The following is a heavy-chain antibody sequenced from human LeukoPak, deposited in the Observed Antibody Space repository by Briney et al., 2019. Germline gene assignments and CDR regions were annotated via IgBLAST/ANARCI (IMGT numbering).Heavy chain of an antibody. V-gene: IGHV3-48*03. CDR1: GFTFSSYE. CDR2: ISTSGTTL. Sequence: XXXXXCXASGFTFSSYEMNWVRQAPGKGLEGVSYISTSGTTLYYADSVKGRFTISRDNAKNSLYLQMNSLRAEDTAVYYCARDFAYWGQGTLVTVSS. J-gene: IGHJ4*02. CDR3: ARDFAY.